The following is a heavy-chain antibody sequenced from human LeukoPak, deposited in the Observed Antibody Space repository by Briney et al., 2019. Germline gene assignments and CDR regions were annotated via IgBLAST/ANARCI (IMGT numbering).Heavy chain of an antibody. CDR2: IKQDGSEK. D-gene: IGHD2-15*01. Sequence: GGSLRLSCAAPGFTFSSYWMSWVRQAPGKGLEWVANIKQDGSEKYYVDSVKGRFTISRDNAKNSLYLQMNSLRAEDTAVYYCARRGYYFDYWGQGTLVTVSS. J-gene: IGHJ4*02. V-gene: IGHV3-7*01. CDR1: GFTFSSYW. CDR3: ARRGYYFDY.